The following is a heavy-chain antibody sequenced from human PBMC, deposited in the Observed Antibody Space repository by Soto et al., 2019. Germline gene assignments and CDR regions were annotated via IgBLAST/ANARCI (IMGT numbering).Heavy chain of an antibody. Sequence: QITLKESGPTLVKPTETLTLTCTFSGFSLSTRGVGVGWIRQPPGKALEWLAVIYWDEDRRYSPSLKSRLIINKDTSKNQVFLIMTNMDPVDTATYYCAHLMITYGGVIGDDAFDMWGQGTLVTVSS. CDR3: AHLMITYGGVIGDDAFDM. D-gene: IGHD3-16*02. V-gene: IGHV2-5*02. CDR2: IYWDEDR. CDR1: GFSLSTRGVG. J-gene: IGHJ3*02.